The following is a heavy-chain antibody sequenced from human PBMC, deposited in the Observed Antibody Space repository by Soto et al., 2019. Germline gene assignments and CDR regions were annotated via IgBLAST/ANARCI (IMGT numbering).Heavy chain of an antibody. D-gene: IGHD3-9*01. CDR1: GGSISSSSYY. CDR3: ARGRYFDDYYYYYGMDV. Sequence: SETLSLTCTVSGGSISSSSYYWGWIRQPPGKGLEWIGSIYYSGSTYYNPSLKSRVTISVDTSKNQFSLKLSSVTAADTAVYYCARGRYFDDYYYYYGMDVWGQGTTVTVSS. V-gene: IGHV4-39*01. J-gene: IGHJ6*02. CDR2: IYYSGST.